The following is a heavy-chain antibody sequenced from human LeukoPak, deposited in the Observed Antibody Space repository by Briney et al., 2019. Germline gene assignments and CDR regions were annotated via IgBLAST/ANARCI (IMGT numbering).Heavy chain of an antibody. CDR3: ERLPQYYYDSSGYYYGAFDI. D-gene: IGHD3-22*01. CDR1: GGSISSGGYY. Sequence: PSETLSLTCTVSGGSISSGGYYWGWIRQPPGKGLEWIGSIYYSGSTYYNPSLKSRVTISVDTSKNQFSLKLSSVTAADTAVYYCERLPQYYYDSSGYYYGAFDIWGQGTMVTVSS. V-gene: IGHV4-39*01. J-gene: IGHJ3*02. CDR2: IYYSGST.